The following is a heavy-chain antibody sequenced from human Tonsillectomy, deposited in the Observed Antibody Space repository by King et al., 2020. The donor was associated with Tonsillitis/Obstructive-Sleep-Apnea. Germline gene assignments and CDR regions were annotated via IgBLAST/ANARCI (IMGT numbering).Heavy chain of an antibody. CDR2: ISWNSGSI. Sequence: VQLVESGGGLVQPGRSLRLSCAASGFTFDDYAMHWVRQAPGKGLEWVAGISWNSGSIGYADSVNGRFTISRDNAKNSLYLQMNSLRAEDTALYYCAKESWGSYRYLAYWGQRTLVTVSS. CDR1: GFTFDDYA. J-gene: IGHJ4*02. CDR3: AKESWGSYRYLAY. D-gene: IGHD3-16*02. V-gene: IGHV3-9*01.